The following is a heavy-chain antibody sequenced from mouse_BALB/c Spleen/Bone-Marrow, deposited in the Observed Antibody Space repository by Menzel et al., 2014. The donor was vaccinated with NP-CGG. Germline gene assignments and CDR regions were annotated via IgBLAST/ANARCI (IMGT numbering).Heavy chain of an antibody. D-gene: IGHD1-3*01. Sequence: EVKLQESGPDLVKPSQSLSLTCTVTDYSITSGYSWHWIRQFPGNKLEWMGYIHYSGITNYSPSLKGRISFTRDTSKNQFNLHLKYVTTADTATYYSASWGKGACFADWGQGTLVTVSA. V-gene: IGHV3-1*02. CDR2: IHYSGIT. CDR3: ASWGKGACFAD. J-gene: IGHJ3*01. CDR1: DYSITSGYS.